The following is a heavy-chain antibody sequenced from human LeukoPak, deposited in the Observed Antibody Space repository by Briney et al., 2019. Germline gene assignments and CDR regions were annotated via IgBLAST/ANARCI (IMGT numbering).Heavy chain of an antibody. CDR3: AREPSGNFGQLVSSAEYFQH. CDR2: ISFHGDNE. CDR1: GFTFSNYA. D-gene: IGHD5/OR15-5a*01. V-gene: IGHV3-30-3*01. J-gene: IGHJ1*01. Sequence: PGGSLRLSCATSGFTFSNYAIHWVRQAPGKGLEWVADISFHGDNEYYADSVRGRFMIARDNSKNTVYLQMNSLTIEDTAVYYCAREPSGNFGQLVSSAEYFQHWGQGTRVTVSS.